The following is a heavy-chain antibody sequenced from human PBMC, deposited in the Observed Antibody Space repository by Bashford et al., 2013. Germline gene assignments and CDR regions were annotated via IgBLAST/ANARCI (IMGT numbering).Heavy chain of an antibody. Sequence: SETLSLTCAVYGGSLQSVTTGAGSASPQGRGWSGLGKSIIVEATNYNPSLKSRVTISVDTSKNQFSLKLSSVTAADTAVYYCREKTSNWFDPGAREPWSPSP. CDR1: GGSLQSVTT. J-gene: IGHJ5*02. CDR3: REKTSNWFDP. CDR2: SIIVEAT. V-gene: IGHV4-34*01.